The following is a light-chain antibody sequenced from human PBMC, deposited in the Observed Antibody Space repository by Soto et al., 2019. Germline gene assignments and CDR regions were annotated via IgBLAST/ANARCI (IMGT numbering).Light chain of an antibody. V-gene: IGKV1-5*03. CDR2: KAS. Sequence: DIQMTQSPSTLSASVGDRVTITCRASQSIRSWLAWYQQKPGKAPKLLIYKASTLASGVPSRFSGSGSGTEFTLTISSLQPDDFATYYCQQYNSYSGTFGQGTKVEIK. CDR3: QQYNSYSGT. J-gene: IGKJ1*01. CDR1: QSIRSW.